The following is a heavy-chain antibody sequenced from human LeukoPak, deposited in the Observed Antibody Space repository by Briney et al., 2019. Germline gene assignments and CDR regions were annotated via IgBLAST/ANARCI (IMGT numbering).Heavy chain of an antibody. Sequence: PSETLSLTCTVSGGSISSYYWSWIRQPAGKGLEWIGRIYTSGSTNYNPSLKSRVTMSVDTSKNQFSLELSSVTAADTAVYYCAREQIIYCSSTSCYSNYYYMDVWGKGTTVTVSS. V-gene: IGHV4-4*07. CDR1: GGSISSYY. CDR2: IYTSGST. CDR3: AREQIIYCSSTSCYSNYYYMDV. J-gene: IGHJ6*03. D-gene: IGHD2-2*02.